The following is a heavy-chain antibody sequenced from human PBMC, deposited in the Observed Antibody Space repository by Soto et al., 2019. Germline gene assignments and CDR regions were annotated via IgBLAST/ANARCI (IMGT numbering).Heavy chain of an antibody. CDR3: AGPPGGGGY. CDR1: GFTVSNNY. J-gene: IGHJ4*02. Sequence: EVQLVESGGGLIQPGGSLRLSCAVSGFTVSNNYMSWVRQAPGKGLEGVSVIYSGGYTAYGDSVKGRFTISRDNSKNTLSVQMYGRRPDHPAVYYCAGPPGGGGYWGQGTLVTVSS. V-gene: IGHV3-53*01. CDR2: IYSGGYT. D-gene: IGHD3-10*01.